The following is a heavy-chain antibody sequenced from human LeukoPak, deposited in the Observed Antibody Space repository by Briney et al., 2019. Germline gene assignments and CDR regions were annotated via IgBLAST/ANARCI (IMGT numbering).Heavy chain of an antibody. J-gene: IGHJ5*02. CDR1: GFTFSGSE. V-gene: IGHV3-48*03. CDR3: ARALLGLRTGTKNWFDP. D-gene: IGHD1-1*01. CDR2: ISTSGSII. Sequence: GGSLRLSCAVSGFTFSGSEMNWVRQAPEKGLEWVSYISTSGSIIYYADSVKGRFTISRDNAKNSVYLHMNSLRAEDTAVYYCARALLGLRTGTKNWFDPWGQGTLVTVSS.